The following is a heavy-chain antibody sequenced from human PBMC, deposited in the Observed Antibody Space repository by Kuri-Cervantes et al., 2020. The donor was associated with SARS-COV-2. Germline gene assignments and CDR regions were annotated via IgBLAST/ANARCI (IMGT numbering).Heavy chain of an antibody. V-gene: IGHV4-4*07. J-gene: IGHJ6*03. CDR3: ARDLHYYDSSGYPHYYYYYMDV. Sequence: SETLSLTCSISGDSIRSYYWSWIRQPAGKGLEWIGRIHATGSTSYNPSLKSRATLSGDTSKNQFSLKLSSVTAADTAVYYCARDLHYYDSSGYPHYYYYYMDVWGKGTTVTVSS. D-gene: IGHD3-22*01. CDR1: GDSIRSYY. CDR2: IHATGST.